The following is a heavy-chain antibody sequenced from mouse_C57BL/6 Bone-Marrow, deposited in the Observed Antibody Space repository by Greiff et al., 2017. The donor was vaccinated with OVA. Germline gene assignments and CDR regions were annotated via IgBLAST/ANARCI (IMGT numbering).Heavy chain of an antibody. Sequence: QVQLQQPGAELVKPGASVKMSCKASGYTFTSYWITWVKQRPGQGLEWIGDIYPGSGSTNYNEKFKSKATLTVDTSSSTAYMQLSSLTSEDSAVYYCARNEDDDGYYFYAMDYWGQGTSVTVSS. CDR1: GYTFTSYW. J-gene: IGHJ4*01. CDR3: ARNEDDDGYYFYAMDY. CDR2: IYPGSGST. D-gene: IGHD2-3*01. V-gene: IGHV1-55*01.